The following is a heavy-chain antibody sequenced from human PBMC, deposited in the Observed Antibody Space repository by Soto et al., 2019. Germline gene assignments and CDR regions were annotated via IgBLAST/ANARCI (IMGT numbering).Heavy chain of an antibody. D-gene: IGHD3-22*01. CDR1: GFTFTSDA. CDR3: AKGGRMIVVVITAFDI. J-gene: IGHJ3*02. CDR2: ISHRGGST. V-gene: IGHV3-23*01. Sequence: GGSLRLSCAASGFTFTSDAMTWVRQAPGKGLEWVSTISHRGGSTFYADSVKGRFTISRDTSRNTLYLQMNSLRDEDTAVYYCAKGGRMIVVVITAFDIWGQGTMVTVSS.